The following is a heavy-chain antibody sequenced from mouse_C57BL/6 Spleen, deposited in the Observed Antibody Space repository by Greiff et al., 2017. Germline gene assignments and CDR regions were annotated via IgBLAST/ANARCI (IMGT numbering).Heavy chain of an antibody. V-gene: IGHV1-58*01. CDR2: IYLGNGYT. D-gene: IGHD4-1*01. J-gene: IGHJ1*03. CDR3: ARAGWDVRYFDV. CDR1: GYTFTSYG. Sequence: VQLQQSGAELVRPGSSVKMSCKTSGYTFTSYGINWVKQRPGQGLEWIGYIYLGNGYTEYNEKFKGKATLTSDTSSSTAYMQLSSLTSEDSAIYFCARAGWDVRYFDVWGTGTTVTVSS.